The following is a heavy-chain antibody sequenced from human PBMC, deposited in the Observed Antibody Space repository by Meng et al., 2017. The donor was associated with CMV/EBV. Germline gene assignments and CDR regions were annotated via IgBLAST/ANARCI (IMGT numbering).Heavy chain of an antibody. CDR2: INPNSGGT. Sequence: ASVKVSCKASGYTFTGCYMHWVRQAPGQGLEWMGWINPNSGGTNYAQKFQGRVTMTRDTSISTAYMELSRLRSDDTAVYYCARDRKVVPAGGWFDPWGQGTLVTVSS. CDR1: GYTFTGCY. J-gene: IGHJ5*02. CDR3: ARDRKVVPAGGWFDP. V-gene: IGHV1-2*02. D-gene: IGHD2-2*01.